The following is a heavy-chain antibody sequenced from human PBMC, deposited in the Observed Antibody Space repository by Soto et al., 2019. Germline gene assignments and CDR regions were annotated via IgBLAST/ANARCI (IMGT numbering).Heavy chain of an antibody. V-gene: IGHV3-23*01. CDR1: VFTFSSYG. CDR2: ISGSGGT. Sequence: GGSLRLSCAASVFTFSSYGMSWVRQAPGQGPEWVSAISGSGGTYYPDSVRGRFTISRDNSRNTLYLQMNSLRPEDTAVYYCAKRAPYYFDSWGQGTQVTVSS. CDR3: AKRAPYYFDS. J-gene: IGHJ4*02.